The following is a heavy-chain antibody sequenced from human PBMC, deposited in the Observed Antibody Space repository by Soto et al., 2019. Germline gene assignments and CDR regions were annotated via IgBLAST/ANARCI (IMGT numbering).Heavy chain of an antibody. J-gene: IGHJ6*02. CDR2: ISYDGSNK. D-gene: IGHD3-10*01. CDR3: AKVPYYYGSGSYYTLDYYYGMDV. V-gene: IGHV3-30*18. Sequence: GGSLRLSCAASGFTFSSYGMDWVRQAPGKXLEWVAVISYDGSNKYYADSVKGRFTISRDNSKNTLYLQMNSLRAEDTAVYYCAKVPYYYGSGSYYTLDYYYGMDVWGQGTTVTVSS. CDR1: GFTFSSYG.